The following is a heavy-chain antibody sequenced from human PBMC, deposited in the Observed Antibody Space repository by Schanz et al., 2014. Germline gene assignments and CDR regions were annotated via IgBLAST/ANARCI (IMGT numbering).Heavy chain of an antibody. Sequence: QVQLVESGAEVKKPGASVKVSCQASGRPLSAYHIHWARQAPGQGLQWMGWVSPVSGGTNYAQKFQGRVVMTSDTSITAVYMEVNSLTSDDTAVFYCARTASHDVWRGYIPHYAFDLWGQGTVVIVSS. J-gene: IGHJ3*01. CDR2: VSPVSGGT. D-gene: IGHD3-3*01. CDR1: GRPLSAYH. CDR3: ARTASHDVWRGYIPHYAFDL. V-gene: IGHV1-2*02.